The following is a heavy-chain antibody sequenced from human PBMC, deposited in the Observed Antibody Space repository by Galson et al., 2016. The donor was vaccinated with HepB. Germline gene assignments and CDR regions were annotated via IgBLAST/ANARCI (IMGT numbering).Heavy chain of an antibody. CDR3: ARDPPQYNAKANDGMDV. Sequence: SLRLSCAASGFTFSNFAMHWVRQAPGKGLEWVAIIWSDGSKKYYADSVKGRFTISRDNSKNTLFLQMNNLRDGDTAVYYCARDPPQYNAKANDGMDVWGKGTTVTVSS. D-gene: IGHD1-14*01. V-gene: IGHV3-33*01. J-gene: IGHJ6*04. CDR1: GFTFSNFA. CDR2: IWSDGSKK.